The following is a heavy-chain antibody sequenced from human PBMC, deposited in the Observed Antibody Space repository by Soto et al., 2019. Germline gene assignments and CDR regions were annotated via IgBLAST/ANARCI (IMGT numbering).Heavy chain of an antibody. D-gene: IGHD4-17*01. CDR2: IYYSGST. CDR3: ARTTAVPNTLRSRYFFDY. J-gene: IGHJ4*02. V-gene: IGHV4-61*01. Sequence: SETLSLTCTVSGGSVSSGSYYWSWIRQPPGKGLEWIGYIYYSGSTNYNPSLKSRVTISVDTSKNRFSLRLSSVTTADTALYYCARTTAVPNTLRSRYFFDYWGQGTLVTVSS. CDR1: GGSVSSGSYY.